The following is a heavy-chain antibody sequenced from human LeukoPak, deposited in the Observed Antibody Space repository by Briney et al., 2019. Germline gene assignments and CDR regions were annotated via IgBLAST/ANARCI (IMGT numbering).Heavy chain of an antibody. CDR3: ANIRQYCSSTSCYTEY. J-gene: IGHJ4*02. Sequence: GSLRLSCAASGFTFSSYSMNWVRQAPGKGLEWVSSISSSSSYIYYADSVNGRFTISRDNAKNSLYLQMNSLRAEDTAVYYCANIRQYCSSTSCYTEYWGQGTLVTVSS. CDR1: GFTFSSYS. CDR2: ISSSSSYI. V-gene: IGHV3-21*01. D-gene: IGHD2-2*02.